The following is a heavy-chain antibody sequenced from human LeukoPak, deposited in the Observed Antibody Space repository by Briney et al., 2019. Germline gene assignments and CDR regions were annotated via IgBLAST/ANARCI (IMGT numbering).Heavy chain of an antibody. D-gene: IGHD3-10*01. CDR3: AGTMVRGVIRALDYYYNGMDV. Sequence: GSSVKVSGKASGGTFSSYAISWVRQAPGQGLEWMGGIILIFGTANYAQTFQGRVTNTADKSTSTAYMELSSLRSEDTAVYYCAGTMVRGVIRALDYYYNGMDVWGKGTTVTVSS. V-gene: IGHV1-69*06. CDR2: IILIFGTA. J-gene: IGHJ6*04. CDR1: GGTFSSYA.